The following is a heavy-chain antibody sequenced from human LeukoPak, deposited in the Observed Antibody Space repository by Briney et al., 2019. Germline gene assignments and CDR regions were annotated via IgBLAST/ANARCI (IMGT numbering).Heavy chain of an antibody. J-gene: IGHJ6*03. CDR3: SSGSHMDV. Sequence: GGSLRLSCAASGLTFGSYWMTWVRQAPGKGLEWVANIKEDGNEKHYVDSVKGRFTVARDNAKNSLFLQMSSLRAEDAAIYYCSSGSHMDVWGKGTTVSVSS. V-gene: IGHV3-7*01. CDR2: IKEDGNEK. D-gene: IGHD3-22*01. CDR1: GLTFGSYW.